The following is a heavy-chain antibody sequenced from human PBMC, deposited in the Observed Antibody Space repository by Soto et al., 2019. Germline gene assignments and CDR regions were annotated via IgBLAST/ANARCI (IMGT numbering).Heavy chain of an antibody. J-gene: IGHJ5*02. Sequence: ASLKVSCKTSGYTFSNYGITWGRQAPGQPLEWLGWISLYSDGTNYAQKFQGRVSMTTDTSTTTAYMELRSLRSDDTAVYYCARVVPGAEAWFGPWGQGTLVTVSS. D-gene: IGHD2-2*01. CDR3: ARVVPGAEAWFGP. CDR1: GYTFSNYG. CDR2: ISLYSDGT. V-gene: IGHV1-18*01.